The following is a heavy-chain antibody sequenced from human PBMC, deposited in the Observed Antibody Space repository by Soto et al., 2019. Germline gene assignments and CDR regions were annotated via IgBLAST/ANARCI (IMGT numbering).Heavy chain of an antibody. Sequence: GASVKVSCKTSGYTFTAYTIHWVRQAPRQSLEWMGWINAGDGNTRYSQKFQDRVTITRDTSATTAYMELSSLRSEDTAVYYCARVEWPGLFYFAHRGQGALVTVSS. J-gene: IGHJ4*02. CDR1: GYTFTAYT. CDR3: ARVEWPGLFYFAH. V-gene: IGHV1-3*01. CDR2: INAGDGNT. D-gene: IGHD3-3*01.